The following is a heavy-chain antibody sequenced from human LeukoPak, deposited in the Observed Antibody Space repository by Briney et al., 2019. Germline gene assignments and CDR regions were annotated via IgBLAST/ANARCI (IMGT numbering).Heavy chain of an antibody. V-gene: IGHV4-38-2*02. J-gene: IGHJ3*02. CDR3: ASLGGSHSHDAFDI. CDR2: IFHSGST. D-gene: IGHD1-26*01. Sequence: SETLSLTCTVSGGSISSGYYWGWIRQPPGKGLEWIVTIFHSGSTYYNPSLKSRVTISGDTSKNQFSLKLSSVTAADPAVYYCASLGGSHSHDAFDIWGQGTMVTVSS. CDR1: GGSISSGYY.